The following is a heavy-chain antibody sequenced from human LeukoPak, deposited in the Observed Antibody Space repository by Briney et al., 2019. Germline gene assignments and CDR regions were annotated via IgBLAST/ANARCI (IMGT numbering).Heavy chain of an antibody. CDR3: ARYTAVWGKIDY. V-gene: IGHV5-51*01. Sequence: GESLKISCEGSGYSFTTYWIGWVRQMPGKGLEWMGIIYPGDSDTRYGPSFQGQVTISADKSISTAYLQWSSLEASDTAMYYCARYTAVWGKIDYWGQGTLVTVSS. CDR2: IYPGDSDT. J-gene: IGHJ4*02. D-gene: IGHD5-18*01. CDR1: GYSFTTYW.